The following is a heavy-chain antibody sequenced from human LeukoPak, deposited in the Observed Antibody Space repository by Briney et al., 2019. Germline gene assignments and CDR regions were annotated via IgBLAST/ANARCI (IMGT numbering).Heavy chain of an antibody. J-gene: IGHJ4*02. Sequence: GGSLRLFCAASGFTVSSNYMSWVRQAPGKELEWVSVIYSGGNTYYADSVKGRFTISRDNFNNTLYLQMNNLRPEDTAVYYCARDETHTGYFDYWGQGTLVTVSS. CDR3: ARDETHTGYFDY. CDR1: GFTVSSNY. CDR2: IYSGGNT. V-gene: IGHV3-66*02.